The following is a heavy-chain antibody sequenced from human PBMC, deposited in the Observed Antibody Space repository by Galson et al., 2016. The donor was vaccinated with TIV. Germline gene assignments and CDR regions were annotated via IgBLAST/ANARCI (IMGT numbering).Heavy chain of an antibody. V-gene: IGHV2-70*11. CDR2: IDWDDDK. CDR1: GFSLSTSGMC. J-gene: IGHJ4*02. Sequence: PALVKPTQTLTLTCTFSGFSLSTSGMCVSWIRQPPGKALEWLARIDWDDDKNYSPFLKTRLTISKDTSKNQVVLTMSSMDPVDTATYYCARSLFSDYSGYWVDHGGQGALVTVSS. CDR3: ARSLFSDYSGYWVDH. D-gene: IGHD3-22*01.